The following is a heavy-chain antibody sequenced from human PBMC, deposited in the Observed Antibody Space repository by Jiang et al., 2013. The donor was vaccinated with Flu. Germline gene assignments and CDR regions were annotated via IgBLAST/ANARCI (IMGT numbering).Heavy chain of an antibody. Sequence: ASGFRFDDYAMHWVRQAPGKGLEWVSGITWNSGTLGYADSVRGRFTISRDNAKESLFLQMDSLRAEDTAVYYCAKDISVAGVGPDYWGQGTLVTVSS. CDR3: AKDISVAGVGPDY. J-gene: IGHJ4*02. D-gene: IGHD6-19*01. CDR1: GFRFDDYA. CDR2: ITWNSGTL. V-gene: IGHV3-9*01.